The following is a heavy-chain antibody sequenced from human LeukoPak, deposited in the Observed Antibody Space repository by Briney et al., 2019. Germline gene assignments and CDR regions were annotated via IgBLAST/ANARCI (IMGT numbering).Heavy chain of an antibody. CDR3: AKDITMVRGANFDY. CDR2: ISSNGGST. CDR1: GFTFSSYA. V-gene: IGHV3-64*01. J-gene: IGHJ4*02. Sequence: GGSLRLSCAASGFTFSSYAMHWVRQAPGKGLEYVSAISSNGGSTYYANSVKGRFTISRDNSKNTLYLQMGSLRAEDTALYYCAKDITMVRGANFDYWGQGTLVTVSS. D-gene: IGHD3-10*01.